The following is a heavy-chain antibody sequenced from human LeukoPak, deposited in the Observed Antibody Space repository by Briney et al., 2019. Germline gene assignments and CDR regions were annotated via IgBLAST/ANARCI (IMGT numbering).Heavy chain of an antibody. CDR2: INPNSGGT. D-gene: IGHD3-3*01. CDR1: GYTFTGYY. V-gene: IGHV1-2*02. J-gene: IGHJ5*02. Sequence: ASVKVSCKASGYTFTGYYMHWVRQAPGQGVEWMGWINPNSGGTNYAQKRHGRVTLTRDTAISTADMVLSRLSSGDTAVYYCARGARVNETMTIFGVVIMGGWFDPWGQGTLVTVSS. CDR3: ARGARVNETMTIFGVVIMGGWFDP.